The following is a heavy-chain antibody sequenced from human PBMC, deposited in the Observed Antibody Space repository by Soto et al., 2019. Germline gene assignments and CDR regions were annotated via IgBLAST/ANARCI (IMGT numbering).Heavy chain of an antibody. D-gene: IGHD3-10*01. Sequence: ASVKVSCKVSGYTLTELSMHWVRQAPGKGLEWMGGFDPEDGETIYAQKFQGRVTMTEDTSTDTAYMELSSLRSEDTAVYYCAIIRAKYVPDHFRHWGQGTLVTVSS. J-gene: IGHJ1*01. CDR2: FDPEDGET. CDR1: GYTLTELS. CDR3: AIIRAKYVPDHFRH. V-gene: IGHV1-24*01.